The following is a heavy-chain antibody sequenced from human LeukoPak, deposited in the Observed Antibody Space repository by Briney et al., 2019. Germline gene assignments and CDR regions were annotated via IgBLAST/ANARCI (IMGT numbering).Heavy chain of an antibody. CDR2: IIPIFGTA. J-gene: IGHJ3*02. D-gene: IGHD3-16*02. V-gene: IGHV1-69*13. Sequence: ASVKVSCKASGWTFSSYAISWVRQAPGQGLEWMGVIIPIFGTANYAQKLQGRVTITADESTSTVYMELSSLRSEDTAVYYCARDRQSTFGGVIVTPYDAFDIWGQGTMVTVSS. CDR1: GWTFSSYA. CDR3: ARDRQSTFGGVIVTPYDAFDI.